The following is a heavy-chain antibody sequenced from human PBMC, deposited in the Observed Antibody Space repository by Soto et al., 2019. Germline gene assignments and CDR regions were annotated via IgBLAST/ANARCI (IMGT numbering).Heavy chain of an antibody. V-gene: IGHV4-59*01. CDR3: ARGVWGSGWCQGGY. J-gene: IGHJ4*02. CDR1: GGSISSYY. D-gene: IGHD6-19*01. Sequence: PSVTLSLTCTVSGGSISSYYWSWIPQPPGKGLEWIEYIYYSGSTNYNPSLKSRVTISVDTSKNQFSLKLSSVTAAATAVSYCARGVWGSGWCQGGYWGQGSLVTV. CDR2: IYYSGST.